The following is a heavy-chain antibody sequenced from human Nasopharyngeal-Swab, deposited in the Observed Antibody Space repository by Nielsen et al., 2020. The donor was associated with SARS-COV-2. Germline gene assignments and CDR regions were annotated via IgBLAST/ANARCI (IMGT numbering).Heavy chain of an antibody. Sequence: GASLKISCAASGFTFSGSAMHWVRQASGKGLEWVGRIRSKANSYATAYAASVKGRFTISRDDSKNTAYLQMNSLKTEDTAVYYCTTDSDQNWGQGTLVTVSS. D-gene: IGHD1-26*01. J-gene: IGHJ4*02. V-gene: IGHV3-73*01. CDR1: GFTFSGSA. CDR2: IRSKANSYAT. CDR3: TTDSDQN.